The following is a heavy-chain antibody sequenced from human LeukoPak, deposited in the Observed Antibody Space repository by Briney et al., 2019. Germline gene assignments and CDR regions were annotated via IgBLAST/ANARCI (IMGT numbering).Heavy chain of an antibody. CDR1: GFTISSYS. V-gene: IGHV3-21*01. Sequence: GGSLRLSCAASGFTISSYSMSWVRQAPGKGLEWVSSISSSSSYIYYADSVKGRFTISRDNAKNSLYLQMNSLRAEDTAVYYCARDLIAVAGQYWGQGTLVTVSS. D-gene: IGHD6-19*01. J-gene: IGHJ4*02. CDR3: ARDLIAVAGQY. CDR2: ISSSSSYI.